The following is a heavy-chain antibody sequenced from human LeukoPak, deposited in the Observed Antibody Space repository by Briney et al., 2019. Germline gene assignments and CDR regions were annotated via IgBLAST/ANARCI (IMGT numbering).Heavy chain of an antibody. CDR3: ARQPTVKRGAVASNFDY. CDR1: GGLITSTIHY. J-gene: IGHJ4*02. V-gene: IGHV4-39*01. D-gene: IGHD6-19*01. Sequence: SETLSLTCSVSGGLITSTIHYWAWIRQPPGQGLDWIASLYYNGITYYNASLESRVTMSVDTSRNQFSLRLSSVSAADTSVYYCARQPTVKRGAVASNFDYWGQGTLVTVSS. CDR2: LYYNGIT.